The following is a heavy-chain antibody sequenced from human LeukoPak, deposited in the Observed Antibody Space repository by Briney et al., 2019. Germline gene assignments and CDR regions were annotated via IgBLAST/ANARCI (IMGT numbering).Heavy chain of an antibody. CDR1: GFTFSSYA. CDR3: ANVPYSSSWYPGT. V-gene: IGHV3-30*18. J-gene: IGHJ5*02. CDR2: ISYDGSNK. D-gene: IGHD6-13*01. Sequence: GGSLRLSCAASGFTFSSYAMSWVRQAPGKGLEWVAVISYDGSNKYYADSVKGRFTISRDDSMNTLYLQMNSLRAEDTALYYCANVPYSSSWYPGTWGQGTLVTVSS.